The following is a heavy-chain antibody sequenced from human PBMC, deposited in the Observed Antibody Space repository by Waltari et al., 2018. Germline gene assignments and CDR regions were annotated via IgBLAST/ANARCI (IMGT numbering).Heavy chain of an antibody. D-gene: IGHD3-22*01. J-gene: IGHJ4*02. CDR3: ARARFEYDSSGYRFDY. CDR1: GGSFSGYS. Sequence: QVQLQQWGAGLLKPSETLSLTCAVYGGSFSGYSWSWFRQPPGKGLEWIGEINHSGSTNYNPSLKSRVTISVDTSKNQFSLKLSSVTAADTAVYYCARARFEYDSSGYRFDYWGQGTLVTVSS. CDR2: INHSGST. V-gene: IGHV4-34*01.